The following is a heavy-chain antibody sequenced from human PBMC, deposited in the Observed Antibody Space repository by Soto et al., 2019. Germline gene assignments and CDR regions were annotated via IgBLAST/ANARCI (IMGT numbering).Heavy chain of an antibody. CDR1: GYTFTGYY. V-gene: IGHV1-2*04. CDR2: INPNSGGT. D-gene: IGHD3-3*01. Sequence: ASVKVSCKASGYTFTGYYMHWVRQAPGQGLEWMGWINPNSGGTNYAQKFQGWVTMTRDTSISTAYMELSRLRSDDTAVYYCARGGQVVTIFGVGPPSGYYYGMDVWGQGTTVTVSS. J-gene: IGHJ6*02. CDR3: ARGGQVVTIFGVGPPSGYYYGMDV.